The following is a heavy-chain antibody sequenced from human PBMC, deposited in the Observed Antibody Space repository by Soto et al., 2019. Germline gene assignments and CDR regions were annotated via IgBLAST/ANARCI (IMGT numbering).Heavy chain of an antibody. J-gene: IGHJ4*02. Sequence: QVQLQQWGAGLLKPSETLSLTCAVYGGSFSGYYWSWIRQPPGKGLEWIGEINHSGSTNYNPSLKSRVTISVDTSKNQFSLKLSSVTAADTAVYYCARHDYSNYPYYFDYWGQGTLVTVSS. CDR3: ARHDYSNYPYYFDY. CDR1: GGSFSGYY. D-gene: IGHD4-4*01. CDR2: INHSGST. V-gene: IGHV4-34*01.